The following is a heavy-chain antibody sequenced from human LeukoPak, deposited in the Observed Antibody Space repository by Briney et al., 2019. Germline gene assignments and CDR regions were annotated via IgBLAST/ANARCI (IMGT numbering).Heavy chain of an antibody. CDR1: GFTFSSYW. CDR2: IKQDGSEK. D-gene: IGHD6-13*01. Sequence: GGSLRLSCAASGFTFSSYWMSWVRQAPGKGLEWVANIKQDGSEKYYVDSVKGRFTISRDNGKNSPYLQMNSLRVEDTAVYCCARSGTGIAAADTNWFDPWGQGTLVTVSS. J-gene: IGHJ5*02. CDR3: ARSGTGIAAADTNWFDP. V-gene: IGHV3-7*01.